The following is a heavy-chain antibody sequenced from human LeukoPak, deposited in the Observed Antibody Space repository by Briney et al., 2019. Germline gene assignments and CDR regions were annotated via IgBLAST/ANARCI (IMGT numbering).Heavy chain of an antibody. D-gene: IGHD3-22*01. Sequence: SETLSLTCAVYGGSFSGYYWSWIRQPPGKGLEWIGEINHSGSTNYNPSLKIRVTISVDTSKNQFSLKMSSVTAADTAVYYCARGALRKYYDSSGFNWFDPWGQGTLVTVSS. CDR1: GGSFSGYY. CDR3: ARGALRKYYDSSGFNWFDP. V-gene: IGHV4-34*01. J-gene: IGHJ5*02. CDR2: INHSGST.